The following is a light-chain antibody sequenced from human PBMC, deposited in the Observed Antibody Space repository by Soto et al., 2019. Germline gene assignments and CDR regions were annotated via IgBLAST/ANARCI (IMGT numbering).Light chain of an antibody. V-gene: IGKV3-15*01. CDR1: QSVSSN. CDR2: GAS. J-gene: IGKJ4*01. CDR3: QQYNNLPLT. Sequence: EIVMTQSPATLSVSLGERATLSFRASQSVSSNLAWYQQKPGQAPRLLIYGASTRATGIPARFSGSGSGTESTLTIRSLQSEDFAVYYCQQYNNLPLTFGGGTKVDIK.